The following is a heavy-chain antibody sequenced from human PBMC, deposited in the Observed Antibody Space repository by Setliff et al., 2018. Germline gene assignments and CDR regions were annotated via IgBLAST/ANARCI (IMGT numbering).Heavy chain of an antibody. J-gene: IGHJ4*02. Sequence: ASETLSLTCTVSGGSINNGSYYWSWIRQPAGKGLEWIGHIYTSGSTNYNPSLKSRVTISVDTSKNQFSLKLSSVTAADTAVYYCARHFRSSKVQFLEYLTDYYFDSWGQGTLVTVSS. V-gene: IGHV4-61*09. CDR3: ARHFRSSKVQFLEYLTDYYFDS. CDR1: GGSINNGSYY. D-gene: IGHD3-3*01. CDR2: IYTSGST.